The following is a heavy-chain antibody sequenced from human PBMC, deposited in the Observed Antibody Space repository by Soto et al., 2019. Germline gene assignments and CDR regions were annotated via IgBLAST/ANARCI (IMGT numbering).Heavy chain of an antibody. CDR2: GYYSGST. Sequence: PSETLSLTCTVSRGFIGSFYWIWVRQPPGKGLEWMGYGYYSGSTNYNPSLKSRVTISVDTPKNQFSLKLNSVTAADTAVYYCARVGCSSTTCPIDLWGPGTLVTVSS. CDR3: ARVGCSSTTCPIDL. J-gene: IGHJ5*02. D-gene: IGHD2-2*01. CDR1: RGFIGSFY. V-gene: IGHV4-59*01.